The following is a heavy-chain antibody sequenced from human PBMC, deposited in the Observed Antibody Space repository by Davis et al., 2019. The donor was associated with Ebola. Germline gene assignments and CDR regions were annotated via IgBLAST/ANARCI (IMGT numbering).Heavy chain of an antibody. J-gene: IGHJ5*02. Sequence: GESLKISCTASGFNVSSNYMSWIRQAPGKGLEWVAVIYRGGNTYYADSVKGRFTISRDNSKDTLELQMNSLRAEDTAVYYCANMGEYIALANMGENFALGPWGQGTLVTVSS. CDR1: GFNVSSNY. CDR3: ANMGEYIALANMGENFALGP. V-gene: IGHV3-53*01. CDR2: IYRGGNT. D-gene: IGHD6-6*01.